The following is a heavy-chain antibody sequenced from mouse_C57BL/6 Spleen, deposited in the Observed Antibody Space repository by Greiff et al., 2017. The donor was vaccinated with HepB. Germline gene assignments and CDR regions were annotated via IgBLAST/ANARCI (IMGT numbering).Heavy chain of an antibody. CDR3: ARSPNWDDAMDY. J-gene: IGHJ4*01. CDR2: IRNKANGYTT. Sequence: DVHLVESGGGLVQPGGSLSLSCAASGFTFTDYYMSWVRQPPGKALEWLGFIRNKANGYTTEYSASVKGRFTISRDNSQSILYLQMNALRAEDSATYYCARSPNWDDAMDYWGQGTSVTVSS. D-gene: IGHD4-1*01. CDR1: GFTFTDYY. V-gene: IGHV7-3*01.